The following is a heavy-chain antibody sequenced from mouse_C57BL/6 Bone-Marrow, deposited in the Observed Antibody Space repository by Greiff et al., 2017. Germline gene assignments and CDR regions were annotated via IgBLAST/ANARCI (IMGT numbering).Heavy chain of an antibody. CDR2: IYPGDGAT. CDR1: GYAFSSSW. D-gene: IGHD2-3*01. Sequence: QVQLKQSGPELVKPWASVKISCKASGYAFSSSWMNWVKQRPGKGLEWIGRIYPGDGATNYNGKFKGKATLTADNSSSTAYMQLSSLTSEDSAVYFCASPFYDGYYYFDYWGQGTTLTVSS. CDR3: ASPFYDGYYYFDY. J-gene: IGHJ2*01. V-gene: IGHV1-82*01.